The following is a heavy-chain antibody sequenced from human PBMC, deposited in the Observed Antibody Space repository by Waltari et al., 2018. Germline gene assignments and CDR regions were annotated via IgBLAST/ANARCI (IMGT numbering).Heavy chain of an antibody. CDR1: GGSISSYY. V-gene: IGHV4-59*01. Sequence: QVQLQESGPGLVKPSETLSLTCTVSGGSISSYYWSWIRQPPGKGLEWIGYIYYSGSTNYNPSLKSRVTISVDTSKNQFSLKLSSVTAADTAVYYCARLSIPVPWGGDCYYDACDIW. J-gene: IGHJ3*02. D-gene: IGHD2-21*01. CDR3: ARLSIPVPWGGDCYYDACDI. CDR2: IYYSGST.